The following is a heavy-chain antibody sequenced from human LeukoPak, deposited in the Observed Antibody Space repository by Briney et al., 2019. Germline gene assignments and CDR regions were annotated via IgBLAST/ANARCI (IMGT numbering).Heavy chain of an antibody. CDR3: ARVSGYDWKQSERYFQH. D-gene: IGHD5-12*01. Sequence: ASVKVSCKASGYTFTSYGISWVRQAPGQGLEWMGWISAYNGNTNYAQKLQGRVTMTTDTSTSTAYMELRSLRSDDTAVYYCARVSGYDWKQSERYFQHWGQGTLVTASS. CDR1: GYTFTSYG. V-gene: IGHV1-18*01. CDR2: ISAYNGNT. J-gene: IGHJ1*01.